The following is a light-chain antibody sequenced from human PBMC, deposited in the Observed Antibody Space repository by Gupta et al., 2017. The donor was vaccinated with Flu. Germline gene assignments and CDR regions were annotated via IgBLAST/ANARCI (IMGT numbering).Light chain of an antibody. V-gene: IGKV4-1*01. J-gene: IGKJ2*01. CDR3: QQDYTTPYT. Sequence: SMGGRSTSNCKSSQSVINNSNNKNILSWYQQKPGQPPKLLIYWASTRESGVPDRFSGSGSGTDFSLTISSLQAEDLAVYYCQQDYTTPYTFGRGTRVEIK. CDR1: QSVINNSNNKNI. CDR2: WAS.